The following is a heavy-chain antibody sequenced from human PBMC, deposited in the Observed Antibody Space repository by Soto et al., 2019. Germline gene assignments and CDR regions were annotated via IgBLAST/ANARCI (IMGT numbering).Heavy chain of an antibody. CDR2: IYYSGST. CDR3: ASLGKPYYDYIWGTPGFDY. J-gene: IGHJ4*02. Sequence: SETLSLTCTVSGGSISSSSYYWGWIRQPPGKGLEWIGSIYYSGSTYYNPSLKSRVTISVDTSKNQFSLKLSSVTAADTAVYYCASLGKPYYDYIWGTPGFDYWGQGTLVTVSS. V-gene: IGHV4-39*01. CDR1: GGSISSSSYY. D-gene: IGHD3-16*01.